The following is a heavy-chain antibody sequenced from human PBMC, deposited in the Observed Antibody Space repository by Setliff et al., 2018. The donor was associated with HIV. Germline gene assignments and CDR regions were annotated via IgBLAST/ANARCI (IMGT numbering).Heavy chain of an antibody. CDR3: ARISSAWYLVDY. J-gene: IGHJ4*02. Sequence: GGSLRLSCAASGFTFSSYAMSWVRQAPGKGLEWVSTISGSGGSTYYADSVKGRFTISRDDAKNSVYLQMSSLRVDDTAVYYCARISSAWYLVDYWGQGTLVTVSS. CDR1: GFTFSSYA. V-gene: IGHV3-23*01. CDR2: ISGSGGST. D-gene: IGHD6-13*01.